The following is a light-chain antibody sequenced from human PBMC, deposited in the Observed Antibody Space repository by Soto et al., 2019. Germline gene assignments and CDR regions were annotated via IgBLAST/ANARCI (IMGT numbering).Light chain of an antibody. Sequence: IGLPQSPRALSLSPGERATLTCRASQSVTSSYLAWYQQKPGQAPRLLMYGASSRATGIPDRFSGSGSGTDFTLTISRLEPEDFAVYYCQQYGSSPVTFGPGTKVDIK. J-gene: IGKJ3*01. CDR1: QSVTSSY. CDR2: GAS. V-gene: IGKV3-20*01. CDR3: QQYGSSPVT.